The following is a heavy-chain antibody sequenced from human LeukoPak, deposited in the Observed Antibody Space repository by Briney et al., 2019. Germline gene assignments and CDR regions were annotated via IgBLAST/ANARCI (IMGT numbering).Heavy chain of an antibody. CDR2: IYYSGST. CDR1: GGSISSGGYY. D-gene: IGHD6-13*01. Sequence: SQTLSLTCTVSGGSISSGGYYWSWIRQHPGKGLEWIGYIYYSGSTNYNPSLKSRVTISVDTSKNQFSLKLSSVTAADTAVYYCARGGSSSWQKYYFDYWGQGTLVTVSS. V-gene: IGHV4-31*03. J-gene: IGHJ4*02. CDR3: ARGGSSSWQKYYFDY.